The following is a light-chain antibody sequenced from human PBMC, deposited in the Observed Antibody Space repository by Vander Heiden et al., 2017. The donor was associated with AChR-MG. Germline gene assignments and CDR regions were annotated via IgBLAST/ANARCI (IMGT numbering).Light chain of an antibody. J-gene: IGKJ5*01. V-gene: IGKV1-9*01. CDR1: QGISSY. Sequence: DIQLTQSPSFLSASVGDRVTITCRASQGISSYVAWYQQKPGKAPKLLIYAASTLQSGVPSRFSGSGSGTEFTLTISSLQPEDVATYYCQQLNSYPITFGQGTRLEIK. CDR2: AAS. CDR3: QQLNSYPIT.